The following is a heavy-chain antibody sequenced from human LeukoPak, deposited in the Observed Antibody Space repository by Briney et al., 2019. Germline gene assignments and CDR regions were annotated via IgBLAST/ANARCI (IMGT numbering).Heavy chain of an antibody. CDR2: IYYSGST. D-gene: IGHD6-13*01. CDR1: GGSISSSSYY. Sequence: SETLSLTCTVSGGSISSSSYYWGWIRQPPGKWLEWIGSIYYSGSTYYNPSLKSRVTISVDTSKNQFSLKLSSVTAADTAVYYCASGEGYSSSWLPLYYYYYMDVWGKGTTVTISS. V-gene: IGHV4-39*01. CDR3: ASGEGYSSSWLPLYYYYYMDV. J-gene: IGHJ6*03.